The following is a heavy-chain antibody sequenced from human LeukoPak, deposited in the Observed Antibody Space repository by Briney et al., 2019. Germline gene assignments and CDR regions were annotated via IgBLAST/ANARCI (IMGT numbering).Heavy chain of an antibody. CDR1: GGSISSYY. V-gene: IGHV4-59*01. Sequence: PSETLSLTCTVSGGSISSYYWSWIRQPPGKGLEWIGYIYYTGDTYYNPSLRSRVTISADTSKNQFSLKLSSVTAADTVVYYCASRKLGNDYWGQGTLVTVSS. CDR3: ASRKLGNDY. CDR2: IYYTGDT. J-gene: IGHJ4*01. D-gene: IGHD7-27*01.